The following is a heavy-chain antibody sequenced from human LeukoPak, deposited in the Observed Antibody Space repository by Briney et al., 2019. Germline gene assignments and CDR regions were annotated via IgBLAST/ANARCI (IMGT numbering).Heavy chain of an antibody. CDR2: ISDKGDTT. J-gene: IGHJ4*02. CDR3: ARPSPFCGADCHRYLHY. Sequence: GGSLRLSCAASGFTFSTYSMTWVRQAPGKGLEWVSIISDKGDTTYYADSVKGRFTISRDNSKNTLYLQMNSLGAEDTAVYYCARPSPFCGADCHRYLHYWGQGTLVTVSS. CDR1: GFTFSTYS. D-gene: IGHD2-21*02. V-gene: IGHV3-23*01.